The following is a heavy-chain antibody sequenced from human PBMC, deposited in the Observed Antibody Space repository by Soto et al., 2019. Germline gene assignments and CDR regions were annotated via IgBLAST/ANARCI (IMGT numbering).Heavy chain of an antibody. V-gene: IGHV4-59*01. CDR3: ARGNYDFWSGYYTYCWFDP. J-gene: IGHJ5*02. CDR2: IYYSGST. Sequence: PSETLSLTCTVSGCSISSYYWSWIRQPPGKGLEWIGYIYYSGSTNYNPSLKSRVTISVDTSKNQFSLKLSSVTAADTAVYYCARGNYDFWSGYYTYCWFDPWGQGTLVTVSS. CDR1: GCSISSYY. D-gene: IGHD3-3*01.